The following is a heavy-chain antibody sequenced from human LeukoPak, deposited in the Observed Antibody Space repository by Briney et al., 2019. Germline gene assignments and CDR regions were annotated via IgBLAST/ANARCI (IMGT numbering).Heavy chain of an antibody. V-gene: IGHV3-23*01. CDR2: ISGSGGST. J-gene: IGHJ4*02. CDR1: GFTFSSYA. Sequence: GGSLRLSCAASGFTFSSYAMGWVRQAPGKGLEWVSAISGSGGSTYYADSVKGRFTISRDNSKNTLYLQMNSLRAEDTAVYYCANRYDILTGYYNYWGQGTLVTVSS. D-gene: IGHD3-9*01. CDR3: ANRYDILTGYYNY.